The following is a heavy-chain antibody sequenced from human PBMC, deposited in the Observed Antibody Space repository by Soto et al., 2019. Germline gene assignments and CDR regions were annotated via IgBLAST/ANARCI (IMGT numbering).Heavy chain of an antibody. V-gene: IGHV4-31*03. D-gene: IGHD2-15*01. CDR3: ARGCSGGSCYSDAFDI. J-gene: IGHJ3*02. CDR1: GGSISSGGYY. CDR2: IYYSGST. Sequence: QVQLQESGPGLVKPSQTLSLTCTVSGGSISSGGYYWSWIRQHPGKGLEWIGYIYYSGSTYYNPSLKSRVTISVDTSKNQFSLKLSSVTAADTAVYYCARGCSGGSCYSDAFDIWGQGTMVTVSS.